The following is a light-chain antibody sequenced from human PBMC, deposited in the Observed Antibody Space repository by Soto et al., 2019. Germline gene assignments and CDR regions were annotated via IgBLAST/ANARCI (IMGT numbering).Light chain of an antibody. CDR3: QQYYSTPPLT. CDR2: WAS. Sequence: DIVMTQSPDSLAVSLGERATINCKSSQSVLYSSNNKNYLAWYQQKPGQPPKLLIYWASTRESGVPDRFSGSGSGKDFPLTISSLQAEDVAVYYCQQYYSTPPLTFGGGTKVEIK. CDR1: QSVLYSSNNKNY. J-gene: IGKJ4*01. V-gene: IGKV4-1*01.